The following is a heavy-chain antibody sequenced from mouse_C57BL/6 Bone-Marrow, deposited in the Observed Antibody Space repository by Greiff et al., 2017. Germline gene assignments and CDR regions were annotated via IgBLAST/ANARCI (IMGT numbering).Heavy chain of an antibody. CDR2: IDPENGDT. Sequence: VQLQQSGAELVRPGASVKLSCTASGFNIKDDYMHWVKQRPEQGLEWIGWIDPENGDTEYASKFQGKATITADTSSNTAYLQLSSLTSEDTAVYYCTTPIYYYGSSYGWFAYWGQGTLVTVSA. D-gene: IGHD1-1*01. CDR3: TTPIYYYGSSYGWFAY. J-gene: IGHJ3*01. V-gene: IGHV14-4*01. CDR1: GFNIKDDY.